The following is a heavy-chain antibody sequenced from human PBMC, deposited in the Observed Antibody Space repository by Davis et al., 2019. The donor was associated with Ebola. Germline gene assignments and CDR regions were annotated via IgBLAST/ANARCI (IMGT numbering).Heavy chain of an antibody. J-gene: IGHJ5*02. Sequence: PGGSLRLSCAASGFTFTDYYMSWIRQIPGKGLEWVSYISSSSSYINYADSVKGRFTISRDNAKNSLYLQMNSLRAEDTAVYYCARGYDYIWGSSIDPWGQGTLVTVSS. D-gene: IGHD3-16*01. V-gene: IGHV3-11*05. CDR1: GFTFTDYY. CDR3: ARGYDYIWGSSIDP. CDR2: ISSSSSYI.